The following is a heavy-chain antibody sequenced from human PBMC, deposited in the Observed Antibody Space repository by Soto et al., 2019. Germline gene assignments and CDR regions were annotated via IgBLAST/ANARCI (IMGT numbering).Heavy chain of an antibody. CDR3: ARRGSGSYYDY. Sequence: EVQLLESGGGLVQPGGSLRLSCAASGFTFSSYAMRWVRQAPVKGLEGVSAISGSGGSTYYADPVKGRFTISRDNSKNTLYLQMNSLRAEDTAVYYCARRGSGSYYDYWGQGTLVTVSS. D-gene: IGHD1-26*01. V-gene: IGHV3-23*01. CDR1: GFTFSSYA. J-gene: IGHJ4*02. CDR2: ISGSGGST.